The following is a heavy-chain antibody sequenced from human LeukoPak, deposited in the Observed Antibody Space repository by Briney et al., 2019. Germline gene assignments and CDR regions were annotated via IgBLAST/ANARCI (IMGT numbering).Heavy chain of an antibody. D-gene: IGHD3-10*01. CDR3: AGSYYAQIWDY. CDR2: ISGSGGST. V-gene: IGHV3-23*01. Sequence: GGSLRLSCAVSGFTFSSYAMSWVRQAPGKGLEWVSAISGSGGSTYYADSVKGRFTISRDNSKNTLYLQMNSLRAEDTAVYYCAGSYYAQIWDYWSQGTLVTVSS. J-gene: IGHJ4*02. CDR1: GFTFSSYA.